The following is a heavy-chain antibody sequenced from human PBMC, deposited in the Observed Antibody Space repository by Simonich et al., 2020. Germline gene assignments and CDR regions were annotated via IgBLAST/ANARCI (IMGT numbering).Heavy chain of an antibody. J-gene: IGHJ6*02. Sequence: EVQLVESGGGLVQPGGSLRLSCAASGFTFSSYEMNWVRQAPGKGLEWVSYISSSGSTIYYADSVKGRFTISRDKAKNSLYLQMNSLRAEETAVYYCARDFRLQLVEIGTYYYYGMDVWGQGTTVTVSS. CDR2: ISSSGSTI. V-gene: IGHV3-48*03. CDR3: ARDFRLQLVEIGTYYYYGMDV. CDR1: GFTFSSYE. D-gene: IGHD6-6*01.